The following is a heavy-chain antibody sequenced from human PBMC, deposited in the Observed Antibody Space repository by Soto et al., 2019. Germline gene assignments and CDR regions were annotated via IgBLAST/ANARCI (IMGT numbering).Heavy chain of an antibody. D-gene: IGHD3-3*01. Sequence: LRLSCAASGFTFSSYEMNWVRQAPGKGLEWVSYISSSGSTIYYADSVKGRFTISRDNAKNSLYLQMNSLRAEDTAVYYCARGPHDFDYWGQGTLVTVSS. J-gene: IGHJ4*02. CDR1: GFTFSSYE. CDR2: ISSSGSTI. V-gene: IGHV3-48*03. CDR3: ARGPHDFDY.